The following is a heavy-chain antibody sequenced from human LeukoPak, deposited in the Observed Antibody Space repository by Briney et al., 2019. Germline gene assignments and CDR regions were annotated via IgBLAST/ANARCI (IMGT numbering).Heavy chain of an antibody. CDR2: IYYSGST. D-gene: IGHD3-16*02. CDR1: GGSISSYY. CDR3: ARVSSHRVPGQIGFYYYGMDV. V-gene: IGHV4-59*01. Sequence: PSETLSLTCTASGGSISSYYWSWIRQPPGKGLEWIGYIYYSGSTNYNPSLKSRVTISVDTSKNQFSLKLSSVTAADTAVYYCARVSSHRVPGQIGFYYYGMDVWGQGTTVTVSS. J-gene: IGHJ6*02.